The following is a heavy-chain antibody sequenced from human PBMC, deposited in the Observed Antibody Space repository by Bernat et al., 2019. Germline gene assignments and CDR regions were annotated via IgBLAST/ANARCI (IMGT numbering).Heavy chain of an antibody. CDR2: ISGSGSST. V-gene: IGHV3-23*01. D-gene: IGHD3-10*01. CDR1: GFPFSTYS. J-gene: IGHJ4*02. CDR3: AKDWYYYGSGNYHYFDF. Sequence: EVQLLESGGDFVQPGGSLRLSCAASGFPFSTYSMSWVRQAPGKVLEWVSTISGSGSSTYYADSVKGRLTISRDNSKNTLYLQMNSLRAEDTAVYYCAKDWYYYGSGNYHYFDFWGQGTLVTVSS.